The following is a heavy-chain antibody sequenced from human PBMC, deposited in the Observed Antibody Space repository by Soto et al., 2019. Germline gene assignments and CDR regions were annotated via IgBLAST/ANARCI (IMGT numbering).Heavy chain of an antibody. CDR2: ISYDGTYK. CDR3: ANEVDVAFSSLKYGMDV. D-gene: IGHD5-12*01. V-gene: IGHV3-30*14. Sequence: GGSLGLSCAASGFTFNNFAMHWVRQAPGKGLEWVAFISYDGTYKYYADSVRGRFTVYRDNSKSTLFLQMNSLKFEDTAVYVYANEVDVAFSSLKYGMDVWGQGTTVSVSS. J-gene: IGHJ6*02. CDR1: GFTFNNFA.